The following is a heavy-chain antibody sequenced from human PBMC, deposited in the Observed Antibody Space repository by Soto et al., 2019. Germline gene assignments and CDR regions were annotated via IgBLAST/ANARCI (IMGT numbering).Heavy chain of an antibody. Sequence: GASVKVSCKASGYTSTSYGISWVRQAPGQRLEWMGWISAYNGNTNYAQKLQGRVTMTTDTSTSTAYMELRSLRSGDTAVYYCARGREGLRLEDFDYWGQGTLVTVSS. CDR3: ARGREGLRLEDFDY. J-gene: IGHJ4*02. D-gene: IGHD5-12*01. CDR1: GYTSTSYG. CDR2: ISAYNGNT. V-gene: IGHV1-18*01.